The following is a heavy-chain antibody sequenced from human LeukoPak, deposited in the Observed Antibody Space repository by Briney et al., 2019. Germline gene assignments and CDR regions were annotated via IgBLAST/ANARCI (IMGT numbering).Heavy chain of an antibody. CDR2: INHSGST. D-gene: IGHD3-3*01. J-gene: IGHJ6*03. CDR1: GGSISSGGYY. Sequence: SETLSLTCTVSGGSISSGGYYWSWIRQPPGKGLEWIGEINHSGSTNYNPSLKSRVTISVDASKNQFSLKLSSVTAADTAVYYCARRGSITIFGVVSDYYYYMDVWGKGTTVTVSS. CDR3: ARRGSITIFGVVSDYYYYMDV. V-gene: IGHV4-39*07.